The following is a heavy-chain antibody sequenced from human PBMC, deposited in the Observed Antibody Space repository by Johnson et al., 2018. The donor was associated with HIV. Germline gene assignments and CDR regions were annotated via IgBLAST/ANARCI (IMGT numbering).Heavy chain of an antibody. CDR2: INSDGSST. D-gene: IGHD1-7*01. J-gene: IGHJ3*02. Sequence: VLLVESGGGVVQPGGSLRLSCAASGFIFDEYDMSWVRQTPGKGLVWVSRINSDGSSTSYADSVHGRFTVSRENAKNTLYLQMNSLRAEDTAVYYCAKDEEGELELPDAFDIWGQGTMVTVSS. V-gene: IGHV3-23*03. CDR3: AKDEEGELELPDAFDI. CDR1: GFIFDEYD.